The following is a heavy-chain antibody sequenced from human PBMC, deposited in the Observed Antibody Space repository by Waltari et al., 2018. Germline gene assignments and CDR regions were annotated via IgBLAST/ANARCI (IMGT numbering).Heavy chain of an antibody. D-gene: IGHD1-26*01. CDR2: INPDGTST. CDR3: QGGLDY. Sequence: EVQLVESGGGLVQTGGSLRLSCAATGSTGFPFSNYWMSWVRQAPGKGLVWVSRINPDGTSTTYADSVEGRFTISRDNAKNTLYLHMNSLRAEDTAVYYCQGGLDYWGQGTLVTVSS. J-gene: IGHJ4*02. V-gene: IGHV3-74*01. CDR1: GSTGFPFSNYW.